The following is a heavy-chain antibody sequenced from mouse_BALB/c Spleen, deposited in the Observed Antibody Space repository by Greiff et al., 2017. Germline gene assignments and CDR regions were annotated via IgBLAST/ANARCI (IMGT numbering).Heavy chain of an antibody. D-gene: IGHD2-1*01. J-gene: IGHJ3*01. Sequence: EVHLVESGGGLVKPGGSLKLSCAASGFAFSSYDMSWVRQTPEKRLEWVAYISSGGGSTYYPDTVKGRFTISRDNAKNTLYLQMSSLKSEDTAMYYCARHGGNPFAYWGQGTLVTVSA. CDR3: ARHGGNPFAY. CDR2: ISSGGGST. CDR1: GFAFSSYD. V-gene: IGHV5-12-1*01.